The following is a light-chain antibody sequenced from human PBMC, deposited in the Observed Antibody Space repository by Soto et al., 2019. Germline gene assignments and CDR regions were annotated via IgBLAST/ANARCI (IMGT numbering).Light chain of an antibody. Sequence: EIVLTQSPATVSLSPGESATLSCRASQNIHSFLAWYQQRPGQAPRLLIYDASFRATAIPARFNGSGSGTDFTLTITRLEPEDFAVYYCQQRRNTFGQGTRLEIK. CDR3: QQRRNT. J-gene: IGKJ5*01. CDR1: QNIHSF. CDR2: DAS. V-gene: IGKV3-11*01.